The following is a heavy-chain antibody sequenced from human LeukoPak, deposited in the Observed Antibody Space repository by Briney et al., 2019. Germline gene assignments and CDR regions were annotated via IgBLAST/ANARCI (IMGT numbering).Heavy chain of an antibody. CDR3: VKDSPPRYSGSPPAY. D-gene: IGHD1-26*01. CDR1: GFTFSSHG. Sequence: PGGSLRLSCEASGFTFSSHGMHWVRQAPGKGLEWVASIKQDGSEKSYVDSVKGRFTISRDNAKNSLYVQMNSLRAEDTAVYYCVKDSPPRYSGSPPAYWGQGTLVTVSS. J-gene: IGHJ4*02. CDR2: IKQDGSEK. V-gene: IGHV3-7*01.